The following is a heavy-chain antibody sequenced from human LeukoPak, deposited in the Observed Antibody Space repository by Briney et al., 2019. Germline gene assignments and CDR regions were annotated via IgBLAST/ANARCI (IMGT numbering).Heavy chain of an antibody. CDR1: GYTFTGYY. Sequence: ASVKVSCKASGYTFTGYYMHWVRQAPGQGLEWMGWINPNSGGTNYAQKFQGRVTMTRDTSISTAYMELSRLRSDDTAVYYCARSLHYYDSSGYYSYWGQGTMVTVSS. CDR3: ARSLHYYDSSGYYSY. J-gene: IGHJ3*01. CDR2: INPNSGGT. V-gene: IGHV1-2*02. D-gene: IGHD3-22*01.